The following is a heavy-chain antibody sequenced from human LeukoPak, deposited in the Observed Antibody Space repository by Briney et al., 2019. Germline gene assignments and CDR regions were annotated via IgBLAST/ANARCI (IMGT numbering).Heavy chain of an antibody. Sequence: GESLKISCKASVFSFTNYWIAWVRQKPGEGLEWMGNIYPGDSDTRYNPSFQGQVTISADTSIKTAYLQWSSLKASDTAMYYCARADTAMITSFDYWGQGTLVTVAS. CDR1: VFSFTNYW. CDR2: IYPGDSDT. V-gene: IGHV5-51*01. D-gene: IGHD5-18*01. CDR3: ARADTAMITSFDY. J-gene: IGHJ4*02.